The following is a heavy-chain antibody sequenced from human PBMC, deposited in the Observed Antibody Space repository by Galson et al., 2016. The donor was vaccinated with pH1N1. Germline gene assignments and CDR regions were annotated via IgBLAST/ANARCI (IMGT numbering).Heavy chain of an antibody. CDR1: GYSFTHYW. V-gene: IGHV5-10-1*01. J-gene: IGHJ3*02. CDR2: IDPSDSYT. CDR3: ASLYFRGGYCYDAFDI. D-gene: IGHD2-21*01. Sequence: QSGAEVTNPGEFLRISCKGSGYSFTHYWISWVRQMPGKGLEWMGRIDPSDSYTNYSPSFQGHVTISTDKSISTAYLQWNSLKASDTAMYFCASLYFRGGYCYDAFDIWGQGTMVTVSS.